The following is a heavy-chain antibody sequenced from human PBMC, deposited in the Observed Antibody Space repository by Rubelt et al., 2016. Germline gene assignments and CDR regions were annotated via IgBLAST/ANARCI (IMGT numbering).Heavy chain of an antibody. D-gene: IGHD4-17*01. CDR1: GGSISSYH. J-gene: IGHJ5*02. Sequence: QVQLQASGPGLVKPSETLSLTCTVSGGSISSYHWSWIRQTPGTGLEWVGYISHSGRATYNPSLKSRVTISVDTSKNQFSPKLSAVTAADTAVYYCARVSPDDYGDPNWVDPWGQGTLVTVSS. CDR3: ARVSPDDYGDPNWVDP. V-gene: IGHV4-59*12. CDR2: ISHSGRA.